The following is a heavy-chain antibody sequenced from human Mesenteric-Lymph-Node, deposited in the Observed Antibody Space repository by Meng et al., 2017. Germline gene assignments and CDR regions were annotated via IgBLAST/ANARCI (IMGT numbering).Heavy chain of an antibody. CDR2: ISSSSSYI. V-gene: IGHV3-21*01. CDR1: GFTFSSYS. J-gene: IGHJ4*02. CDR3: ARVKGIAAAGNPSYYFDY. Sequence: GESLKISCAASGFTFSSYSMNWVRQAPGKGLEWVSSISSSSSYIYYADSVKGRFTISRDNAKNSLYLQMNSLRAEDTAVYYCARVKGIAAAGNPSYYFDYWGQGTLVTVSS. D-gene: IGHD6-13*01.